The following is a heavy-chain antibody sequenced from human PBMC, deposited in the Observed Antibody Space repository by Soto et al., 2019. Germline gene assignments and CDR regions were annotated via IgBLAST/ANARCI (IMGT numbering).Heavy chain of an antibody. V-gene: IGHV1-18*04. CDR2: ISRYSGNA. CDR3: AKRTSGTTWGESDY. D-gene: IGHD4-17*01. J-gene: IGHJ4*02. Sequence: QVQVMQSGAEVKKPGDSVKVSCKTSGYIFSDYGINWVRQAPGQGLEWMGWISRYSGNANLAQKFQVRVTMTTENATRTACMELRRLRSDDTAVYYCAKRTSGTTWGESDYWGQGTLVTVSS. CDR1: GYIFSDYG.